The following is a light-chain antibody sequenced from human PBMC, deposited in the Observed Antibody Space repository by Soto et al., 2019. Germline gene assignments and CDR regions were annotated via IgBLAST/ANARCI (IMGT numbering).Light chain of an antibody. J-gene: IGKJ1*01. CDR3: RQYCSSPGGT. CDR1: QSVSNSY. Sequence: EIVLTQSPGTLSLSPGERATLSCRASQSVSNSYLAWYQQKPGQAPRLLIYGASIRATGSPDRFSGSGSGTDFTLTISTLEPEDFAVFYCRQYCSSPGGTFGQGTKVEI. V-gene: IGKV3-20*01. CDR2: GAS.